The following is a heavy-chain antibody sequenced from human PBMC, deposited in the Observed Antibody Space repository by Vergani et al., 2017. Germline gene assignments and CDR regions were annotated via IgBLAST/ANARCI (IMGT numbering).Heavy chain of an antibody. CDR1: GFTFSSYW. Sequence: EVQLVESGGGLVQPGGSLRLSCAASGFTFSSYWMSWVRQAPGKGLEWVANIKQDGSEKYYVDSVKGRFTISRDNAKNSLYLQMNSLRAEDTAVYYCARYQRIQLWSYYFDYWGQGTLVTVSS. CDR3: ARYQRIQLWSYYFDY. CDR2: IKQDGSEK. D-gene: IGHD5-18*01. V-gene: IGHV3-7*03. J-gene: IGHJ4*02.